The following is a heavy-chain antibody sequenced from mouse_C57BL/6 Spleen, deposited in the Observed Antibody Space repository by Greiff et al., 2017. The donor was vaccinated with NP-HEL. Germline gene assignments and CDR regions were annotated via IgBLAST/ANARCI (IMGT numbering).Heavy chain of an antibody. CDR2: ISSGGSYT. J-gene: IGHJ2*01. D-gene: IGHD1-1*01. CDR3: ARGDGSRSFDY. Sequence: EVMLVESGGDLVKPGGSLKLSCAASGFTFSSYGMSWVRQTPDKRLEWVATISSGGSYTYYPDSVKGRFTISRDNAKNTLYLQMSSLKSEDTAMYYCARGDGSRSFDYWGQGTTLTVSS. CDR1: GFTFSSYG. V-gene: IGHV5-6*01.